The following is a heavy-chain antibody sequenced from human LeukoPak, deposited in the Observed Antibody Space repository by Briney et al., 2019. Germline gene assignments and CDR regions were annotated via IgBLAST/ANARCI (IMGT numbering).Heavy chain of an antibody. J-gene: IGHJ4*02. CDR2: IYYSGST. V-gene: IGHV4-59*01. D-gene: IGHD5-18*01. CDR1: GGSISSYY. Sequence: PSETLSLTCTVSGGSISSYYWSWIRQPPGKGLEWIGYIYYSGSTNYNPSLKSRVTISVDTSKNQFSLKLSSVIAADTAVYYCAGYSYGYQYYWGQGTLVTVSS. CDR3: AGYSYGYQYY.